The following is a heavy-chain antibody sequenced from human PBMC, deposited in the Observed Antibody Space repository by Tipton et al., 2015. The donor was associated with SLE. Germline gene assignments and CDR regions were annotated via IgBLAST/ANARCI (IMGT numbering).Heavy chain of an antibody. J-gene: IGHJ4*02. CDR2: INHSGST. CDR3: ATLFSPN. CDR1: GGSISSGSYY. V-gene: IGHV4-61*09. Sequence: LRLSCTVSGGSISSGSYYWSWIRPPAGKGLEWIGEINHSGSTNYNPSLESRVTISVDASKNQFSLKLSSVTAADTAVYYCATLFSPNWGQGTLVTVSS.